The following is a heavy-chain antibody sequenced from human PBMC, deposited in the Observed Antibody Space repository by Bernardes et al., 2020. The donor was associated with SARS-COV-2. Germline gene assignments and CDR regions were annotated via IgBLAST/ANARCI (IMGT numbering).Heavy chain of an antibody. J-gene: IGHJ4*02. CDR2: IYPGDSDT. CDR3: ARLYCGGDCPFDY. D-gene: IGHD2-21*02. V-gene: IGHV5-51*01. CDR1: GYSLTSYW. Sequence: GACVKNSSNGSGYSLTSYWIGWVRPIPGKGLEWMGIIYPGDSDTRYSPSFQGQVTISADKSISTAYLQWSSLKASDTAMYYCARLYCGGDCPFDYWGQGTLVTVSS.